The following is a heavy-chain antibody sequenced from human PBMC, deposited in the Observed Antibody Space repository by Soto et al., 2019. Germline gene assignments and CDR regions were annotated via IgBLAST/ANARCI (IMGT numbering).Heavy chain of an antibody. CDR3: AREIWGPEY. D-gene: IGHD7-27*01. Sequence: QPGGSLRLSCAASGFNFTNYWMTWVRQAPGRGLEWVANIKKDGCEKHYVDSVKGRFTISRDNAKNSLYLQINSLRAEDTAVYYCAREIWGPEYWGQGTRVTVSS. J-gene: IGHJ4*02. V-gene: IGHV3-7*03. CDR1: GFNFTNYW. CDR2: IKKDGCEK.